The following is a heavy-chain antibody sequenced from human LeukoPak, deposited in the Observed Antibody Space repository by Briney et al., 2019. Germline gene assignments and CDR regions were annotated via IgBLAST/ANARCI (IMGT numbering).Heavy chain of an antibody. CDR1: GFTFDDYA. CDR3: AKDGKNYFDY. J-gene: IGHJ4*02. V-gene: IGHV3-9*01. Sequence: GRSLRLSCAASGFTFDDYAMHWVRQAPGKGLEWVSGISWNSGSIGYADSVKGRFTFSRDNSKNSLSLQMNSLRAEDTALYYCAKDGKNYFDYWGQGTLVTVSS. CDR2: ISWNSGSI.